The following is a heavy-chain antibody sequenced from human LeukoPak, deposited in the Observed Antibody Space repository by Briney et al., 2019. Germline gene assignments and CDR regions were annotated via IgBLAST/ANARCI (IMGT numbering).Heavy chain of an antibody. Sequence: SETLSLTCTVSGGSISSYYWSWIRQPPGKGLEWIGEINHSGSTNYNPSLKSRVTISVDTSKNQFSLKLSSVTAADTAVYYCARGLGDFWSGYGVNYMDVWGKGTTVTVSS. CDR2: INHSGST. V-gene: IGHV4-34*01. D-gene: IGHD3-3*01. CDR1: GGSISSYY. J-gene: IGHJ6*03. CDR3: ARGLGDFWSGYGVNYMDV.